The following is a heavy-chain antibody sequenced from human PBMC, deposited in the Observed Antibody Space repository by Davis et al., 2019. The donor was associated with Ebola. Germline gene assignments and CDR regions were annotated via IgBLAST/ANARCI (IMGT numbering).Heavy chain of an antibody. D-gene: IGHD2-8*02. CDR1: GNSFTSHW. CDR3: ASLRRTITGMDDAFDI. J-gene: IGHJ3*02. V-gene: IGHV5-51*01. Sequence: GESLKISCKDSGNSFTSHWIGWVRQMPGKGLEWMGIIYTGDSDTRYSPSFRGQVTISADKSTKTAFLVWTGLKASDPAMYYCASLRRTITGMDDAFDIWGQGTMVTVSS. CDR2: IYTGDSDT.